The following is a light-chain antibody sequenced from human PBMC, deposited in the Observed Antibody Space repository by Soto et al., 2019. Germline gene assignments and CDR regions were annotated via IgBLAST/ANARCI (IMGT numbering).Light chain of an antibody. CDR2: DVS. V-gene: IGLV2-11*01. CDR3: CSYAVSYTLV. CDR1: SSDVGGYNY. J-gene: IGLJ3*02. Sequence: QSALTQPRSVSGSPGQSVTISCTGTSSDVGGYNYVSWYQQHPGKAPKLMIYDVSKRPSGVPDRFSGSKSGNTASLTISGLQAEDEADYYCCSYAVSYTLVFGGWTKLTVL.